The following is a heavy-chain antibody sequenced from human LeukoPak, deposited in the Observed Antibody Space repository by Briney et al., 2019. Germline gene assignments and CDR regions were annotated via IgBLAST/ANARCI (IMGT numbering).Heavy chain of an antibody. CDR3: AKSPGSVGWYLHY. CDR1: GFTFSTYA. CDR2: ITNTGGVT. J-gene: IGHJ4*02. V-gene: IGHV3-23*05. D-gene: IGHD6-19*01. Sequence: QPGGSLRLSCAASGFTFSTYAMSWVRQAPGKGLEWVSGITNTGGVTLYADSVKGRLTVSRDNSKNTLYLHMNSLRADDTAVYYCAKSPGSVGWYLHYWGQGTLVTVSS.